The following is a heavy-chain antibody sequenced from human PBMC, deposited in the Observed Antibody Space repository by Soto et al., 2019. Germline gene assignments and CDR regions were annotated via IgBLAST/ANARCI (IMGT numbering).Heavy chain of an antibody. CDR2: IYPDDSDT. CDR3: ARYPPNWGHDY. Sequence: GESLKISCQGSGYSFTTYWIVWVRQMPGKGLECMGVIYPDDSDTIYNPSLKSRVTISVDTSKNQFSLKLSSVTAADTAVYYCARYPPNWGHDYWGQGTLVTVSS. D-gene: IGHD7-27*01. CDR1: GYSFTTYW. J-gene: IGHJ4*02. V-gene: IGHV5-51*01.